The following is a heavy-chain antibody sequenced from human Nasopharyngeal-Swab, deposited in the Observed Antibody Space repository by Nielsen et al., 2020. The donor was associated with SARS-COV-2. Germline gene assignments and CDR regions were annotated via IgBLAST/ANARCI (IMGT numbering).Heavy chain of an antibody. CDR2: ISYDGSNK. Sequence: GGSLTISCAASGFTFSSYAMHWVRQAPGKGLEWVAVISYDGSNKYYADSVKGRFTISRDNSKNTLYLQMNSLRAEDTAVYYCARPSGSYSGAFDIWGQGTMVTVSS. CDR1: GFTFSSYA. CDR3: ARPSGSYSGAFDI. J-gene: IGHJ3*02. D-gene: IGHD1-26*01. V-gene: IGHV3-30*04.